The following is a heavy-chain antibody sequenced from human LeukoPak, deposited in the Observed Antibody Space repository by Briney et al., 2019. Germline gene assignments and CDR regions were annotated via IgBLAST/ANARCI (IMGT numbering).Heavy chain of an antibody. J-gene: IGHJ3*02. CDR2: IYYSGST. V-gene: IGHV4-59*01. Sequence: SETLSLTCTVSGGSISSYYWSWIRQPPGKGLEWIGYIYYSGSTNYNPSLKSRVTISVDTSKNQFSLKLSSVTAADTAVYYCARWDIEDAFDIWGQGQWSPSLQ. D-gene: IGHD1-26*01. CDR3: ARWDIEDAFDI. CDR1: GGSISSYY.